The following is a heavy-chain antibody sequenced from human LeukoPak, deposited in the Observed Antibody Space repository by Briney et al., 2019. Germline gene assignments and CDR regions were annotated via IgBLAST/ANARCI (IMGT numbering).Heavy chain of an antibody. D-gene: IGHD2-15*01. CDR2: IYYSGST. J-gene: IGHJ4*02. CDR3: ARHGGSAYLYFFDY. CDR1: GGSIGSYY. Sequence: PSETLSLTCTVSGGSIGSYYWSWIRQPPGKGLEWIGYIYYSGSTNYNPSLKSRVTISVDTSKSQFSLKLSSVTAADTAVYYCARHGGSAYLYFFDYWGQGTLVTVSS. V-gene: IGHV4-59*08.